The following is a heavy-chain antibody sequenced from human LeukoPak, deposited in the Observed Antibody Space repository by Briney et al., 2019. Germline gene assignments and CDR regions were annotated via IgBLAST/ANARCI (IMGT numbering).Heavy chain of an antibody. Sequence: GGSLRLSCAASRFTFSSCDMSWVRQAPGKGLEWVSGISGSGSSTYYADSVKGRFTISRDNSKNTLYLQMNSLRAEDTAVYHCAKDPTFYNYWGQGTLVTVSS. J-gene: IGHJ4*02. CDR3: AKDPTFYNY. V-gene: IGHV3-23*01. D-gene: IGHD3-10*01. CDR1: RFTFSSCD. CDR2: ISGSGSST.